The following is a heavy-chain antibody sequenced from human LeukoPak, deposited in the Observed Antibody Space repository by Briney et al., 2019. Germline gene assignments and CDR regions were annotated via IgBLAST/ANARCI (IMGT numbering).Heavy chain of an antibody. V-gene: IGHV4-59*08. D-gene: IGHD6-13*01. CDR2: IYYSGST. J-gene: IGHJ6*03. Sequence: SETLSLTCTVSGGSISTYYWSWIRQPPGKGLEWIGYIYYSGSTHYNPSLKSRVTISVDTSKKQFSLRLSSVTAADTAMYYCARLTGYQQPTGGYYYYMDVWGKGTTVTVSS. CDR3: ARLTGYQQPTGGYYYYMDV. CDR1: GGSISTYY.